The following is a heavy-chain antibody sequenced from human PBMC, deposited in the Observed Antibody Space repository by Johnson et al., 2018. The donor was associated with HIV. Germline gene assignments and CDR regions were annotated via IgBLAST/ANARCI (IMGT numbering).Heavy chain of an antibody. D-gene: IGHD3-16*01. CDR3: ARWGKKGAFDI. J-gene: IGHJ3*02. V-gene: IGHV3-72*01. CDR1: GFTFSDHY. CDR2: SRNKANTYTT. Sequence: VQLVESGGGLVQPGGSLRLSCEASGFTFSDHYMDWVRQAPGKGLEWVGRSRNKANTYTTEYAVSVKGRFTISRDDSKNSLYLQMNSLKTEDTAVYYCARWGKKGAFDIWGQGTMVTVSS.